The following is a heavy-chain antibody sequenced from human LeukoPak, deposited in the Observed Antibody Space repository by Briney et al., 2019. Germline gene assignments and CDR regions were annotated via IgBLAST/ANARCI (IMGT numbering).Heavy chain of an antibody. V-gene: IGHV1-69*05. J-gene: IGHJ6*03. CDR2: IIPIFGTA. CDR3: AKRREYYDFWSGSPLKGDYMDV. D-gene: IGHD3-3*01. CDR1: GGTFSSYA. Sequence: SVKVSCKASGGTFSSYAISWVRQAPGQGLEWMGGIIPIFGTANYAQKFQGRVTITTDESTSTAYMELSSLRSEDTAVYYCAKRREYYDFWSGSPLKGDYMDVWGKGTTVTVSS.